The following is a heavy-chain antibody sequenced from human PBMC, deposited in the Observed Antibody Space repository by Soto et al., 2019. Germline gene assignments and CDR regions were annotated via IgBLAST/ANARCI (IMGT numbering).Heavy chain of an antibody. V-gene: IGHV1-24*01. J-gene: IGHJ5*02. Sequence: APVKVSCQVSGYTLTELSMHWVRQAPGKGLEWMGGFDPEDGETIYAQKFQGRVTMTEDTSTDTAYMELSSLRSEDTAVYYCATQSSGSRTRFDPWGQGTLVTVSS. CDR1: GYTLTELS. CDR3: ATQSSGSRTRFDP. D-gene: IGHD6-19*01. CDR2: FDPEDGET.